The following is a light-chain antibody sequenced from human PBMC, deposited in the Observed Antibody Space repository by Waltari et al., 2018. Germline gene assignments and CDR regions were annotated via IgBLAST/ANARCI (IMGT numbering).Light chain of an antibody. CDR2: KAT. CDR3: QQYCSSPLT. Sequence: TQMTQSPSTLSASVGDRVTITCRASQFIDKWLAWYQQKPGKAPKLLIYKATILETGVPSRFTGSGSGTEFTLTISSLQAEDVAVYYCQQYCSSPLTFGGGTKVEIK. CDR1: QFIDKW. V-gene: IGKV1-5*03. J-gene: IGKJ4*01.